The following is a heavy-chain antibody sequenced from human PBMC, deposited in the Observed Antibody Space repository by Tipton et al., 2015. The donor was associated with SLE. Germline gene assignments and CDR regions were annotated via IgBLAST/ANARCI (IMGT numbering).Heavy chain of an antibody. D-gene: IGHD3-3*01. CDR1: GFSFSSYG. CDR2: IRFDGDNK. CDR3: AKDRAEDFAFWSGSSYDALNM. Sequence: GSLRLSCATSGFSFSSYGMHWVRQAPGKGLEWVAFIRFDGDNKYYADSVKGRFTISRDNSKNTLYLQMNSLRSEDTALYYCAKDRAEDFAFWSGSSYDALNMWGQGTMVTVSS. J-gene: IGHJ3*02. V-gene: IGHV3-30*02.